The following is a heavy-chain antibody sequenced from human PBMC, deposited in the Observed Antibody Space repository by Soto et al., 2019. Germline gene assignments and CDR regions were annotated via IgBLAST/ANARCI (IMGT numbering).Heavy chain of an antibody. CDR1: GFTFSNYG. V-gene: IGHV3-30*18. Sequence: QVQLVEPGGGVVQPGRSLRLSCAGSGFTFSNYGLHWVRQAPGKGLEWVAVISYDGSHKYYADSVKGRFTISRDNSNNMLYLKMGSXRAEDTAVYSXAXDGARRYXGRSSCHPAGAYWGQGTLVTVSS. J-gene: IGHJ4*02. CDR2: ISYDGSHK. D-gene: IGHD2-15*01. CDR3: AXDGARRYXGRSSCHPAGAY.